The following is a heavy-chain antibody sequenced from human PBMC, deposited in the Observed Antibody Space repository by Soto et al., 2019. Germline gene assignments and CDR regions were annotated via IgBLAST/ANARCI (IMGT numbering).Heavy chain of an antibody. CDR3: ARVGDSSGSLDY. CDR2: IIPIFGTA. CDR1: GGTFSSYA. J-gene: IGHJ4*02. D-gene: IGHD3-22*01. Sequence: AASVKVSCKASGGTFSSYAISWVRPAPGQGLEWMGGIIPIFGTANYAQKFQGRVTITADESTSRAYMELSSLRSEDTAVYYCARVGDSSGSLDYGGQGTLVTVSS. V-gene: IGHV1-69*13.